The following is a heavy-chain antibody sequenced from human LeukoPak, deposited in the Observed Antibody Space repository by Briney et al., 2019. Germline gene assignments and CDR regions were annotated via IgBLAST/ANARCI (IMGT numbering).Heavy chain of an antibody. Sequence: GGSLRLSCAASGFTFSSYAMSWVRQAPGKGLEWVSIINNSGSTYYADSMKGRFTISRDNSKNTLYLQVNSLRAEDTAVYYCAKAEKGNWNYGLWGRGTLVTVSS. J-gene: IGHJ2*01. V-gene: IGHV3-23*01. CDR2: INNSGST. CDR1: GFTFSSYA. CDR3: AKAEKGNWNYGL.